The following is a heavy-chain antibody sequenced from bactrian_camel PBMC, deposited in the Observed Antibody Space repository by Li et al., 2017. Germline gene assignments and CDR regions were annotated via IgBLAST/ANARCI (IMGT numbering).Heavy chain of an antibody. CDR2: IATDGST. V-gene: IGHV3S53*01. D-gene: IGHD3*01. J-gene: IGHJ4*01. CDR3: AAIFNRPLITLLGCDPARVRIHFPY. CDR1: GYPYMTPC. Sequence: HVQLVESGGDSVQAGGSLRLSCAASGYPYMTPCMAWARQAPGKEREGVAAIATDGSTTYADFVKGRFTVSKDNAKTTLYLQMNSLKPEDTAMYYCAAIFNRPLITLLGCDPARVRIHFPYWGQGTQVTVS.